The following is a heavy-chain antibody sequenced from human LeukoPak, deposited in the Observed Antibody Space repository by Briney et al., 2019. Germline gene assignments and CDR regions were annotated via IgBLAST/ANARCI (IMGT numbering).Heavy chain of an antibody. D-gene: IGHD1-7*01. CDR2: IIPIFGTA. J-gene: IGHJ5*02. CDR1: GGTFSSCA. V-gene: IGHV1-69*05. Sequence: SVKVSCKASGGTFSSCAISWVRQAPGQGLEWMGRIIPIFGTANYAQKFQGRVTITTDESTSTAYMELSSLRSEDTAVYYCARAGLELREIDPWGQGTLVTVSS. CDR3: ARAGLELREIDP.